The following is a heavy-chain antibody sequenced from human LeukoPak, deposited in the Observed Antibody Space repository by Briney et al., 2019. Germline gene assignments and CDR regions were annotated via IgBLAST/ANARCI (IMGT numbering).Heavy chain of an antibody. Sequence: GESLKISCEGSGYIFTSYWIAWVRQMPGKGLEWMGIIYPGDSDTRYSPSFQGQVTISADKSISTAYLQWSSLEASDTAMYYCARRDYDILTPWGQGTLVTVSS. CDR1: GYIFTSYW. CDR3: ARRDYDILTP. J-gene: IGHJ5*02. D-gene: IGHD3-9*01. V-gene: IGHV5-51*01. CDR2: IYPGDSDT.